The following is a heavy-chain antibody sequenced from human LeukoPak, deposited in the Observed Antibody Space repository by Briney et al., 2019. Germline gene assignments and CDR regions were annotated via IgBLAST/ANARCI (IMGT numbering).Heavy chain of an antibody. J-gene: IGHJ4*02. V-gene: IGHV3-48*03. Sequence: GGSLRLSCAASGFTFSSYEINWVRQAPGKGLEWVSHISSSGSTIYYADSVKGRFTISRDNAKNSLYLQMNSLRAEDTAVYYCARGPGGSGPGIHWGQGTLVTVSS. CDR2: ISSSGSTI. CDR3: ARGPGGSGPGIH. CDR1: GFTFSSYE. D-gene: IGHD3-16*01.